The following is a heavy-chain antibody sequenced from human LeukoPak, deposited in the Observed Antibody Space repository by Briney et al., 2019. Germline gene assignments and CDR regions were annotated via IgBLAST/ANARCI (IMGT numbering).Heavy chain of an antibody. V-gene: IGHV3-66*02. CDR1: GFTVNNNY. Sequence: GGSLRLSCAASGFTVNNNYMTWVRQALGTGLEWVSVIYSGHSTYYADSVKGRFTISRDNSKNTLYLQMSSLRTEDTAVYYCARGFGELLSRGWFDPWGQGTLVTVSS. CDR3: ARGFGELLSRGWFDP. J-gene: IGHJ5*02. D-gene: IGHD3-10*01. CDR2: IYSGHST.